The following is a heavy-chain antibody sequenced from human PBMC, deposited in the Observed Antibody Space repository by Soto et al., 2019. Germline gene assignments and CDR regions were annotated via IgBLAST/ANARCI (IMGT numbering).Heavy chain of an antibody. CDR1: GYPYTNSY. J-gene: IGHJ6*02. CDR2: IHPNTGGT. V-gene: IGHV1-2*02. D-gene: IGHD6-19*01. Sequence: QVQLVQAGAEVRKPGASVKVSCKASGYPYTNSYMHWVPQAPGQGLEWMGWIHPNTGGTNYAQKFQGRVTMTRDTSVSTVYMELHRLTSDDTAIYVCASAVRTRGWFRQAGNFAMDVWGQGTTVTAS. CDR3: ASAVRTRGWFRQAGNFAMDV.